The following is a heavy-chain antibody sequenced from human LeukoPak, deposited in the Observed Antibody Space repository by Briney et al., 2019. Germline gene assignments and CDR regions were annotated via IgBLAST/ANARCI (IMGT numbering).Heavy chain of an antibody. CDR3: AKDRLITVPKLEDDVFDI. V-gene: IGHV3-9*01. CDR2: ISWNSGSI. Sequence: GGSLRLSCAASGFTFDDYAMHWVRQAPGKGLEWVSGISWNSGSINYADSVKGRFIISRDNAKNSLYLQMNSLRPEDTALYYCAKDRLITVPKLEDDVFDIWGQGTMVTVSS. D-gene: IGHD4-17*01. J-gene: IGHJ3*02. CDR1: GFTFDDYA.